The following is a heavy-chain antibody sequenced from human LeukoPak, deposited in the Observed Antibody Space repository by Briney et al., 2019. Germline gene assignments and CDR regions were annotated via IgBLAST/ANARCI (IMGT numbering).Heavy chain of an antibody. D-gene: IGHD2-2*01. V-gene: IGHV3-21*06. CDR2: VSSSGCHM. Sequence: SGGSLRLSCAASGFTFSSYSMNWVRQAPGKGLEWVSSVSSSGCHMYYADSVKGRFTISRDNAKSSVYLQMNRLSAEDTAIYYCARDPCGSTSCYLKSWGQGTLVTVSS. J-gene: IGHJ5*02. CDR1: GFTFSSYS. CDR3: ARDPCGSTSCYLKS.